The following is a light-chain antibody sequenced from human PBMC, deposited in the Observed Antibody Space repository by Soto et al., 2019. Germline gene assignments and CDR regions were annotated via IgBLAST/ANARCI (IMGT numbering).Light chain of an antibody. CDR3: SSYTNTNTWV. J-gene: IGLJ3*02. CDR1: SSDVGGYNF. CDR2: EVI. Sequence: QSVLTQPASVSASPGQSITISCTGTSSDVGGYNFVSWYQQFSGNAPKLMIYEVINRPSGVSNRFSGSKSGNTASLTISGLQAEDEADYYCSSYTNTNTWVFGGGTKLTVL. V-gene: IGLV2-14*01.